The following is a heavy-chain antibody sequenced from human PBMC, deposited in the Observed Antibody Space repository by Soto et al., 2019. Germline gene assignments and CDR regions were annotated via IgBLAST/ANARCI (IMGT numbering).Heavy chain of an antibody. CDR3: ARRLYYDSSGFEGGGMDV. CDR2: IYYSGST. Sequence: SETLSLTCTASGGSISSSSYYWGWIRQPPGKGLEWIGSIYYSGSTYYNTSLKSRVTISVDTSKNQFSLKLSYMTAADTAVYYCARRLYYDSSGFEGGGMDVWGQGTTVT. CDR1: GGSISSSSYY. V-gene: IGHV4-39*01. D-gene: IGHD3-22*01. J-gene: IGHJ6*02.